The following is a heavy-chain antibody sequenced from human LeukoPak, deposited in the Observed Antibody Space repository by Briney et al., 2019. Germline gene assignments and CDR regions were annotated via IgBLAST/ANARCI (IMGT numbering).Heavy chain of an antibody. V-gene: IGHV3-23*01. CDR1: GFTFSSYD. Sequence: GGSLRLSCAASGFTFSSYDMSWVRQAPGKGLEWVSVVRGGGNNIYYADCVKGRFTISRDNSKNTLYLQMNSLRAEDTAVYYCAKDSYYYDSSGYYPTETADYWGQGTLVTVSS. D-gene: IGHD3-22*01. CDR3: AKDSYYYDSSGYYPTETADY. J-gene: IGHJ4*02. CDR2: VRGGGNNI.